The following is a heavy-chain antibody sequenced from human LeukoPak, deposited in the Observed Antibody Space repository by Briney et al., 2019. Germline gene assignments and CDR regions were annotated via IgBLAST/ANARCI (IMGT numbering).Heavy chain of an antibody. CDR3: ARDRCSSTSCSFDY. Sequence: SETLSLTCTVSGGSIKSYYWSWIRQPPGKGLEWIGQIYYSGSTNYNPSLKSRVTISVDTSKNQFSLKLSSVTAADTAVYYCARDRCSSTSCSFDYWGQGTLVTVSS. CDR2: IYYSGST. V-gene: IGHV4-59*01. CDR1: GGSIKSYY. D-gene: IGHD2-2*01. J-gene: IGHJ4*02.